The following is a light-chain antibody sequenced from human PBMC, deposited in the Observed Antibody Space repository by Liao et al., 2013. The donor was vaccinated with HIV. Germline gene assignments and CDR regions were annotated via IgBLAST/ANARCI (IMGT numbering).Light chain of an antibody. CDR2: QDS. Sequence: SYELTQPPSVSVSPGQTASITCSGDKLGDKYASWYQQKPGQSPVLVIYQDSKRPSGIPERFSGSHSGSTATLTISGAQAMDEAHYYCQSWDSATVLFGGGTKLTVL. J-gene: IGLJ2*01. V-gene: IGLV3-1*01. CDR3: QSWDSATVL. CDR1: KLGDKY.